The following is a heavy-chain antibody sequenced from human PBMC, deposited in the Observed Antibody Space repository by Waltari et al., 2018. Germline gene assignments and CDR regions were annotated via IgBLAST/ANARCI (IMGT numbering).Heavy chain of an antibody. D-gene: IGHD2-15*01. CDR2: ISGSGGST. Sequence: EVQLVESGGGLVQPGGSLRLSCAASGFTFSSYAMSWVRQAPGKGVGWGSAISGSGGSTYYADSVKGRFTISRDNSKNTLYLQMNSLRAEDTAVYYCAKVRAAPTNWFDPWGQGTLVTVSS. J-gene: IGHJ5*02. CDR3: AKVRAAPTNWFDP. CDR1: GFTFSSYA. V-gene: IGHV3-23*04.